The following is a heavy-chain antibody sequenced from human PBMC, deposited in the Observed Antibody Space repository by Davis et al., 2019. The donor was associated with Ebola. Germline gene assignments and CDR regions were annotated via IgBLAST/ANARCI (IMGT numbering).Heavy chain of an antibody. Sequence: GGSLRLSCAASGFTFSSYEMNWVRQAPGKGLEWVAVISYDGSNKYYADSVKGRFTISRDNSKNTLYLQMNSLRAEDTAVYYCANTYYYGSGGDYWGQGTLVTVSS. J-gene: IGHJ4*02. CDR1: GFTFSSYE. V-gene: IGHV3-30*18. CDR3: ANTYYYGSGGDY. D-gene: IGHD3-10*01. CDR2: ISYDGSNK.